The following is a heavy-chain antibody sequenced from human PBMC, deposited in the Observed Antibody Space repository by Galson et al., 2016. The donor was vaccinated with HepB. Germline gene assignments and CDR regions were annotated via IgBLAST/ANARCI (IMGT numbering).Heavy chain of an antibody. CDR3: ARAYHSVPEGYYYMDV. V-gene: IGHV5-51*01. CDR2: IYPGDSDT. CDR1: GYSFTNYW. Sequence: QSGAEVKKPGESLKISCKGSGYSFTNYWIAWVRQMPGKRLEWMGIIYPGDSDTRYSPSFQGQVTISADKSIRPAYLQWSSLKASDTAIYYCARAYHSVPEGYYYMDVWGKGTTVTVSS. J-gene: IGHJ6*03. D-gene: IGHD5-18*01.